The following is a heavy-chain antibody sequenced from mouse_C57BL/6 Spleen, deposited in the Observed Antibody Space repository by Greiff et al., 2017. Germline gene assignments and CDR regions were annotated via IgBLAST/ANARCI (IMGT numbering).Heavy chain of an antibody. D-gene: IGHD2-5*01. CDR2: IHPNSGST. Sequence: QVQLQQPGAELVKPGASVTLSCKASGYTFTSYWMHWVKQRPGQGLEWIGMIHPNSGSTNYNEKFKSKATLTVDKSSSTAYMQLSSLTSEDSAVYYCARSYSNYCYYAMYYWGQGISVTVSS. V-gene: IGHV1-64*01. CDR1: GYTFTSYW. CDR3: ARSYSNYCYYAMYY. J-gene: IGHJ4*01.